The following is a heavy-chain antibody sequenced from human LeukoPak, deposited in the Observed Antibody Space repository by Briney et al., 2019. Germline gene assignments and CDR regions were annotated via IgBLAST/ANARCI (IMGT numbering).Heavy chain of an antibody. Sequence: PSETLSLTCAVSGGSTSSGGYSWSWIRQPPGKGLEWIGYIYHSGSTYYNPSLKSRVTISVDRSKNQFSLKLSSVTAADTAVYYCARDGGKRRNYGMDVWGQGTTVTVSS. CDR2: IYHSGST. D-gene: IGHD3-16*01. J-gene: IGHJ6*02. V-gene: IGHV4-30-2*01. CDR1: GGSTSSGGYS. CDR3: ARDGGKRRNYGMDV.